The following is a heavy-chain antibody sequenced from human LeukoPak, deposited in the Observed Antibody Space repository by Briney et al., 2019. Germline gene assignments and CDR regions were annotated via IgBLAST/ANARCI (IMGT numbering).Heavy chain of an antibody. CDR3: AKETSSSFDY. CDR2: ISNSGGTT. Sequence: QPGGSLRLSCAASGFTFSSYAMNWVRQAPGKGLEWVSGISNSGGTTYYADSVKGRFTISRDNSKNTLYLQMNSLRAEDTAVYYCAKETSSSFDYWGQGTLVTVSS. CDR1: GFTFSSYA. D-gene: IGHD6-6*01. J-gene: IGHJ4*02. V-gene: IGHV3-23*01.